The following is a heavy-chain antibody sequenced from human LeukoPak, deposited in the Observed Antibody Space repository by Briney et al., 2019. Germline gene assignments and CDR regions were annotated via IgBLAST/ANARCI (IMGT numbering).Heavy chain of an antibody. D-gene: IGHD2-15*01. Sequence: GGSLRLSCAASGIIFSSYGMHWVRQAPGKGLEWVAFIRYDGSIKYYADSVKGRFTISRDNSKNTLYLQMNSLRAEDTAVYYCAKAETYCSGGSCHYYMDVWGKGTTVTISS. V-gene: IGHV3-30*02. CDR1: GIIFSSYG. J-gene: IGHJ6*03. CDR3: AKAETYCSGGSCHYYMDV. CDR2: IRYDGSIK.